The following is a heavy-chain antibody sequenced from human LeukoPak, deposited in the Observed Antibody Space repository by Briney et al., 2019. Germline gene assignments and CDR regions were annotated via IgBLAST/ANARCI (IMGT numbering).Heavy chain of an antibody. V-gene: IGHV4-39*01. D-gene: IGHD3-22*01. Sequence: SETLSLTCTVSGGSISSSSYYWGWIRQPPGKGPEWIGSIYYSGSTYYNPSLKSRVTISVDTSKNQFSLKLSSVTAADTAVYYCARLPYYYDSSGPAPYFDYWGQGTLVTVSS. CDR1: GGSISSSSYY. CDR2: IYYSGST. CDR3: ARLPYYYDSSGPAPYFDY. J-gene: IGHJ4*02.